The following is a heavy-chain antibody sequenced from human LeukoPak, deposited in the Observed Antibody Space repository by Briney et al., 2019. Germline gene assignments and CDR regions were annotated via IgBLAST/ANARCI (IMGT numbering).Heavy chain of an antibody. CDR2: INQDGSEK. CDR3: ARDHGFSYYYYYMDV. Sequence: GGSLRLSCAASGLTFSRYWMSWVRQAPGKGLEWVANINQDGSEKYYVDSVKGRFIISRDNAKNSVYLQMNRLRAEDTAVYYCARDHGFSYYYYYMDVWGKGTTVTVSS. V-gene: IGHV3-7*01. D-gene: IGHD3-3*01. CDR1: GLTFSRYW. J-gene: IGHJ6*03.